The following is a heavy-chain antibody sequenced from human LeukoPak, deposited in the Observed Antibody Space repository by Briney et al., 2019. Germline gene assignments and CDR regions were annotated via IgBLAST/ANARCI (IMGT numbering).Heavy chain of an antibody. CDR1: EFTFSDYT. CDR2: ISPDSTEI. Sequence: PGGSLRLSCAGAEFTFSDYTMNWVRQAPGKGLEWVSYISPDSTEIYYADSVKGRFTISRDNAKNSLYLRMNSLRAEDTAVYYCVSGMRVGPCIWGQGTLVTVSS. CDR3: VSGMRVGPCI. D-gene: IGHD1-26*01. J-gene: IGHJ4*02. V-gene: IGHV3-21*05.